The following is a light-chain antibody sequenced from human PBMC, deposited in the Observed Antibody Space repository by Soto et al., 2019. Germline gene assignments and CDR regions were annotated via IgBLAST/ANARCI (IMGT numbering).Light chain of an antibody. CDR3: QQGGGT. CDR1: QGISSY. CDR2: AAS. Sequence: DIQLTQSPSFLSASVGDRVTITCRASQGISSYLAWYQQKPGKAPKLLIYAASTLQSGVPSRFSGSGSGTEFTLTISSLQPEDFATYYCQQGGGTFGPGTKVDIK. J-gene: IGKJ3*01. V-gene: IGKV1-9*01.